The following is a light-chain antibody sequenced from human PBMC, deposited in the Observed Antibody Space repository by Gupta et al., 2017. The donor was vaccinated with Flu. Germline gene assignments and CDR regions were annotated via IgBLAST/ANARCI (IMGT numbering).Light chain of an antibody. CDR1: QSISSY. CDR3: QHRNSTPFT. Sequence: DIQMTQSPSSLSASVGDRVTITCRASQSISSYLNWYQQKPGKAPKLLIYAASRVQSGVPSRFSGSGSGTDFTLTISRLQPEDFATYYCQHRNSTPFTFGQGTQVDIK. V-gene: IGKV1-39*01. J-gene: IGKJ2*01. CDR2: AAS.